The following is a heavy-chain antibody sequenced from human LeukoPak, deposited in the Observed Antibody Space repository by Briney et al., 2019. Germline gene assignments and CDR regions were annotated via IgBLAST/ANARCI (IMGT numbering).Heavy chain of an antibody. CDR2: IYYSGST. V-gene: IGHV4-59*01. CDR1: GGSISSYY. CDR3: ARGGHWPPTANWFDP. Sequence: SETLSLTCTVSGGSISSYYWSWIRQPPGKGLEWIGYIYYSGSTNYNPSLKSRVTISVDTSKNQFSLKLSSVTAAGTAVYYCARGGHWPPTANWFDPWGQGTLVTVSS. J-gene: IGHJ5*02.